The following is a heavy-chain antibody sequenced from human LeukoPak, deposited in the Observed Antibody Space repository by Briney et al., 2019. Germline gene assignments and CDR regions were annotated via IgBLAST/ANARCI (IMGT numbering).Heavy chain of an antibody. CDR1: GFTFSSYG. Sequence: GRSLRLSCAASGFTFSSYGMHWVRQAPGKGLEWVAVIWYDGSNKYYADSVKGRFTISRDNSKNTLYLQMNSLRAEDTAVYYCARGDRSDAFDIWGQGTMVTVSS. D-gene: IGHD2-21*02. CDR2: IWYDGSNK. J-gene: IGHJ3*02. CDR3: ARGDRSDAFDI. V-gene: IGHV3-33*01.